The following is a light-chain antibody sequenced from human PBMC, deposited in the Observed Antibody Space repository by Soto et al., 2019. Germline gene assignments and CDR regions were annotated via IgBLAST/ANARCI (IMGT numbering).Light chain of an antibody. CDR2: GTS. CDR1: QSVPRSY. CDR3: QQRSNWIT. V-gene: IGKV3D-20*02. J-gene: IGKJ5*01. Sequence: EIVLTQSPGTLSLSPGERATLSCRASQSVPRSYLAWYQQKPGQAPRLLIYGTSSRATGIPDRFSGSGSGTDFTLTISRLEPEDFAVYSCQQRSNWITFGQGTRLEIK.